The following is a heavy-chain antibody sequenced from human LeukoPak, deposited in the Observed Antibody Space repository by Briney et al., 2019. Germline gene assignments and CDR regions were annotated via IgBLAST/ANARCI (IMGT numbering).Heavy chain of an antibody. V-gene: IGHV2-70*17. D-gene: IGHD4-17*01. CDR1: GFSLTTSGMC. Sequence: SGPALVKPTQTLTLTCTFSGFSLTTSGMCVSWIRQPPGRALEWLARIDWDDAKFYSTSLKTRLTISKDTSKNQVVLTMTNMDPVDTATFYCARFCGDYGDFWGQGTLVTVSS. CDR2: IDWDDAK. J-gene: IGHJ4*02. CDR3: ARFCGDYGDF.